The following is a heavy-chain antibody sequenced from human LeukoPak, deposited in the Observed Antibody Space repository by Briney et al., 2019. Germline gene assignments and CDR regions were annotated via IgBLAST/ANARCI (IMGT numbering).Heavy chain of an antibody. D-gene: IGHD3-10*01. CDR2: INPNSGGT. V-gene: IGHV1-2*02. CDR3: ARERSNYYGSGSYFAFDI. J-gene: IGHJ3*02. Sequence: ASVKVSCKASGYTFTGYYMHWVRQAPGQGLEWMGWINPNSGGTSYAQKFQGRVTMTRDTSTSTVYMELSSLRSEDTAVYYCARERSNYYGSGSYFAFDIWGQGTMVTVSS. CDR1: GYTFTGYY.